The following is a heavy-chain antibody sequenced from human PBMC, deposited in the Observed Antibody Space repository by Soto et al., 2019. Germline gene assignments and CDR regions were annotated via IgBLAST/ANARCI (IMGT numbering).Heavy chain of an antibody. Sequence: QVQLVESGGGGVQPGRSLRLTCAASGFAFKSYGMHWVRQAPGRGLEWVAAISYDGGHMYYADSGKGRFTISRDNSKNTPYLKMTTLRPEDTAVYYCVKNSWWLVSSPHWGQATLVTVSS. CDR1: GFAFKSYG. CDR2: ISYDGGHM. D-gene: IGHD6-19*01. CDR3: VKNSWWLVSSPH. J-gene: IGHJ4*02. V-gene: IGHV3-30*18.